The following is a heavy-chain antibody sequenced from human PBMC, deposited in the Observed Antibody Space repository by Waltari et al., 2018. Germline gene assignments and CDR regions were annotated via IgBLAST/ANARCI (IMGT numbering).Heavy chain of an antibody. D-gene: IGHD3-22*01. V-gene: IGHV4-34*01. CDR1: GGSFSGYY. CDR3: ARGRNRITMIAQPKMHYFDY. CDR2: INHSGST. J-gene: IGHJ4*02. Sequence: QVQLQQWGAGLLKPSETLSLTCAVYGGSFSGYYWSWIRQPPGKGLEWIGEINHSGSTNYNPSLKSRVTISVDTSKNQFSLKLSSVTAADTAVYYCARGRNRITMIAQPKMHYFDYWGQGTLVTVSS.